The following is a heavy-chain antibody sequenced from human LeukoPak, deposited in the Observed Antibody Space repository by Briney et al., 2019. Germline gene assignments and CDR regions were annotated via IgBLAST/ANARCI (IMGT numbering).Heavy chain of an antibody. D-gene: IGHD2-2*01. J-gene: IGHJ5*02. Sequence: GGSLRLSCTASGFTFSNYWMSWVRQAPGKGLEWVANIKQDGSEKYYVDSVKGRFTISRDNARNSLYLQMNGLRAEDTAVYYCARDRYCSTSWGQGTLVTVSS. CDR3: ARDRYCSTS. CDR1: GFTFSNYW. CDR2: IKQDGSEK. V-gene: IGHV3-7*03.